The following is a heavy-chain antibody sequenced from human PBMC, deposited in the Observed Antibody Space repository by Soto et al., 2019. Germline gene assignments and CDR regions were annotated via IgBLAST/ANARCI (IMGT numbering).Heavy chain of an antibody. CDR2: IVVGSGNT. Sequence: RVYWTGAGYTFTGAAVEWVRNTRGQRLEWIGWIVVGSGNTNYAQKFQERVTITRDMSTSTAYMELSSLRSEDTAMYYCAAPTKVWSYAFAIWGQGTLVTVSS. J-gene: IGHJ3*02. V-gene: IGHV1-58*01. D-gene: IGHD2-21*01. CDR3: AAPTKVWSYAFAI. CDR1: GYTFTGAA.